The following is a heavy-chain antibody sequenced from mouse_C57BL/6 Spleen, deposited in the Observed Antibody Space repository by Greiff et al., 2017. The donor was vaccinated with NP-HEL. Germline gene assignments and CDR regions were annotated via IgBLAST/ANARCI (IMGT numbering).Heavy chain of an antibody. J-gene: IGHJ1*03. CDR3: ARYYSKGGYFDV. V-gene: IGHV3-1*01. CDR2: ISYSGST. CDR1: GYSITSGYD. Sequence: EVKVEESGPGMVKPSQSLSLTCTVTGYSITSGYDWHWIRHFPGNKLEWMGYISYSGSTNYNPSLKSRISITHDTSKNHFFLKLNSVTTEDTATYYCARYYSKGGYFDVWGTGTTVTVSS. D-gene: IGHD2-5*01.